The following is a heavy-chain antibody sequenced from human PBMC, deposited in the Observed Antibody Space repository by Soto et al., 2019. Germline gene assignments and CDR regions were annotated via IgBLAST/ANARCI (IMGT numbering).Heavy chain of an antibody. D-gene: IGHD3-3*01. CDR2: IYDSATT. CDR1: GGSISNNNW. V-gene: IGHV4-4*02. CDR3: ARRPITTFGVVITGYGLDV. Sequence: QVQLQESGPGLVKPSGTLSLTCAVSGGSISNNNWWSWVRQPPGKGLEWSGEIYDSATTNYNPSLKSRVTISVDKSKNQFSLKMTSVTAADTAVYYCARRPITTFGVVITGYGLDVWGQGTTVTVSS. J-gene: IGHJ6*02.